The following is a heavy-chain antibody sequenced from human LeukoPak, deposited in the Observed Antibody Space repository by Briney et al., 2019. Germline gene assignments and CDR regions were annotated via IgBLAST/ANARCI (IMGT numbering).Heavy chain of an antibody. V-gene: IGHV3-23*01. D-gene: IGHD1-26*01. CDR3: AREFSGSYGDAFDI. CDR1: GFTFSSYA. CDR2: VSGSGGST. J-gene: IGHJ3*02. Sequence: GGSLRLSCAASGFTFSSYAMTWVRQATGKGLEWVSTVSGSGGSTYYADSVKGRFTISRDNAKNTLYLQMNSLRAEDTAVYYCAREFSGSYGDAFDIWGQGTMVTVSS.